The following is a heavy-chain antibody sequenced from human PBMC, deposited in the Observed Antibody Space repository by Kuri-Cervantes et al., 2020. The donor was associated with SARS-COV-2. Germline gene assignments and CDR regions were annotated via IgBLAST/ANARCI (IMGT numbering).Heavy chain of an antibody. CDR3: ARDIVVVPAAIHYYYGMDV. CDR1: GFTFSSYS. CDR2: ISSSSSYI. D-gene: IGHD2-2*02. Sequence: GGSLRLSCAASGFTFSSYSMNWVRQAPGKGLEWVSSISSSSSYIYYADSAKGRFTISRDNAKNSLYLQMNSLRAEDTAVYYCARDIVVVPAAIHYYYGMDVWGQGTTVTVSS. J-gene: IGHJ6*02. V-gene: IGHV3-21*01.